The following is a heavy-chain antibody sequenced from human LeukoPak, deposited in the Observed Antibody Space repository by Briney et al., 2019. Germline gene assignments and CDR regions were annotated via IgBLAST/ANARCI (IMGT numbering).Heavy chain of an antibody. CDR1: GYTFTTYW. J-gene: IGHJ4*02. D-gene: IGHD3-10*01. CDR3: ARENYGLGSYDQRPFDY. V-gene: IGHV5-51*01. Sequence: RGESLKISCKASGYTFTTYWIGWVRQMPGKGLERMGIIYPGDSDTRYSPSFQGQVTISADKTITTAYLQWSSLKASDTAIYYCARENYGLGSYDQRPFDYWGQGTLVTVSS. CDR2: IYPGDSDT.